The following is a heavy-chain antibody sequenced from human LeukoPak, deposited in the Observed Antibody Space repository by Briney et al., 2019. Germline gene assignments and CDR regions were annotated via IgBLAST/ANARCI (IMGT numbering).Heavy chain of an antibody. J-gene: IGHJ4*02. D-gene: IGHD2-15*01. V-gene: IGHV3-7*03. Sequence: GGSLRLSCVASGVTLSNYAMSWARQAPGKGLEWVANIKQDGSAKPYVDSVKGRFTISRDNAKNSLFLQMNSLRVEDMAVYYCARDNGWSADFWGQGTLVTVSS. CDR1: GVTLSNYA. CDR3: ARDNGWSADF. CDR2: IKQDGSAK.